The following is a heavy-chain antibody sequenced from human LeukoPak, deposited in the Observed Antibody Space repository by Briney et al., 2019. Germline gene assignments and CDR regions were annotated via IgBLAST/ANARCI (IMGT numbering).Heavy chain of an antibody. V-gene: IGHV3-23*01. D-gene: IGHD6-13*01. J-gene: IGHJ4*02. CDR3: AKGGIGENGLDY. CDR2: INGDGSST. CDR1: GFTFDEFA. Sequence: GGSLRLSCAASGFTFDEFAMHWVRQAPGKGLVWVSRINGDGSSTYHAASVKGRFTISRDNSKNTVYLQMNSLRAEDTAVYYCAKGGIGENGLDYWGQGTLVTVSS.